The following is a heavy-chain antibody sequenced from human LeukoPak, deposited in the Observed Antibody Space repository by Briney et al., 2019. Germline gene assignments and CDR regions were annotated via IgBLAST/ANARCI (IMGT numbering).Heavy chain of an antibody. J-gene: IGHJ6*02. V-gene: IGHV1-46*01. CDR2: INTSGATT. CDR1: GYTFSRHY. D-gene: IGHD6-19*01. CDR3: ARGLESSGWYGMDV. Sequence: ASVTVSCKTSGYTFSRHYIHWVRQAPGQGLEWLGIINTSGATTRYGQNFKGRVTATRDTSTSTVYMEMSSLNSEDTAVHYCARGLESSGWYGMDVWGQGTTIIVSS.